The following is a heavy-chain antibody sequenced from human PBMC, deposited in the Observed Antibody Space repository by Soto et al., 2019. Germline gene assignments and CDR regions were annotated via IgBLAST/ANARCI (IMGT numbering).Heavy chain of an antibody. CDR2: IRSKAYGGTT. V-gene: IGHV3-49*04. Sequence: GGSLRLSCTASGFTFGDYAMSWVRQAPGKGLEWVGFIRSKAYGGTTEYAASVKGRFTISRDDSKSIAYLQMNSLKTEDTAVYYCTRDIDCGGDCLYFDYLGQGTLVTVSS. CDR3: TRDIDCGGDCLYFDY. J-gene: IGHJ4*02. D-gene: IGHD2-21*01. CDR1: GFTFGDYA.